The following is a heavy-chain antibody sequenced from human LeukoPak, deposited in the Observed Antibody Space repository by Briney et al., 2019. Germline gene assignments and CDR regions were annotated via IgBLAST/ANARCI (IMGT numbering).Heavy chain of an antibody. Sequence: SETLSLTCTVSGGSISSYHWSWIRQPPGKGLEWIGYIYYNGTTKYNPSLKSRVTISVDTSKDQFSLKLSSVTAADTAVYYCARDTVLTGYRSRCGMDVWGKGTTVTVSS. CDR1: GGSISSYH. V-gene: IGHV4-59*01. J-gene: IGHJ6*04. D-gene: IGHD3-9*01. CDR2: IYYNGTT. CDR3: ARDTVLTGYRSRCGMDV.